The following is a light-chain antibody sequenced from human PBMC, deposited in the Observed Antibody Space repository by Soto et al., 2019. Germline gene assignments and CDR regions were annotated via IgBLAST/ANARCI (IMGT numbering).Light chain of an antibody. J-gene: IGKJ1*01. Sequence: DIQMTQSPSALSASVCDRVTITCRASQYSSNWVAWYQQKPGKAPKLLIYKASSLESGVPSRFSGSGSGTEFTLTISSLQPDDFATYYCQQYNSYPRTFGQGTKVDIK. V-gene: IGKV1-5*03. CDR1: QYSSNW. CDR2: KAS. CDR3: QQYNSYPRT.